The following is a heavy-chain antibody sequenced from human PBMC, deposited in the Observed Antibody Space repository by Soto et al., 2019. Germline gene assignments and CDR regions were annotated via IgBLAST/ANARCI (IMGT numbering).Heavy chain of an antibody. Sequence: PGGSLRLSCAASGFTFSSYGMHWVRQAPGKGLEWVAVISYDGSNKYYADSVKGRFTISRDNSKNTLYLQMNSLRAEDTAVYYCAKVGATFCMDVWGQGTTVTVSS. V-gene: IGHV3-30*18. J-gene: IGHJ6*02. D-gene: IGHD1-26*01. CDR2: ISYDGSNK. CDR3: AKVGATFCMDV. CDR1: GFTFSSYG.